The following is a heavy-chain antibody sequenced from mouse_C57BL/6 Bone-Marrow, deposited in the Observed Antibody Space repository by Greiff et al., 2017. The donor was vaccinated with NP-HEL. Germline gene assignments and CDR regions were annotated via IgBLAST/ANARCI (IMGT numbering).Heavy chain of an antibody. CDR1: GYTFTSYG. CDR3: ARWEGFAY. Sequence: QVQLQQSGAELARPGASVKLSCKASGYTFTSYGISWVKQRTGQGLEWIGEIYPRSGNTYYNEKFKGKATLTADKSSSTAYMELRSLTSEDSAVYFCARWEGFAYWGQGTLVTVSA. V-gene: IGHV1-81*01. J-gene: IGHJ3*01. CDR2: IYPRSGNT. D-gene: IGHD4-1*01.